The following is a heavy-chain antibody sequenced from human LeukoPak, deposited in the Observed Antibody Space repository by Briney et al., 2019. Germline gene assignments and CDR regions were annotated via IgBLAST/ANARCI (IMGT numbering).Heavy chain of an antibody. CDR2: IYYSGST. V-gene: IGHV4-59*08. CDR1: VGSFSGYH. Sequence: SETLSLTCAVYVGSFSGYHWNWIRQPPGKGLEWIGYIYYSGSTNYNPSLKSRVTISVDTSKNQFSLRLNSVTATDTAVYYCARLNKPGWFDPWGLGTLVTVSS. D-gene: IGHD1-14*01. J-gene: IGHJ5*02. CDR3: ARLNKPGWFDP.